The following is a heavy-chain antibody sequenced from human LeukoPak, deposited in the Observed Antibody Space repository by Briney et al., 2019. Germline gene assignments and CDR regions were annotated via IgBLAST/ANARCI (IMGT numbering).Heavy chain of an antibody. J-gene: IGHJ6*02. V-gene: IGHV4-59*11. CDR1: GGSISGHY. D-gene: IGHD3-16*01. Sequence: SETLSLTCSVSGGSISGHYWTWIRQPPGKGLEWIGQIHYTGKPDYNPSLKSRTTISVDTSKNQVSLQVSSVTAADSAIYYCARFGVDYDMDVWGHGTTVTVFS. CDR3: ARFGVDYDMDV. CDR2: IHYTGKP.